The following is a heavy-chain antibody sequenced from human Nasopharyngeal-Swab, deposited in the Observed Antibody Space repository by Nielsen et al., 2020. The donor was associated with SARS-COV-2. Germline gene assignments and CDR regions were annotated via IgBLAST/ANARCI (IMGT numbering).Heavy chain of an antibody. Sequence: GGSLRLSCKGSGYSFTSYWIGWARQMPGKGLEWMGIIYPGDSDTRYSPSFQGQVTISADKSISTAYLQWSSLKASDTAMYYCARLRSSSWYDPGDFQHWGQGTLVTVSS. V-gene: IGHV5-51*01. D-gene: IGHD6-13*01. CDR1: GYSFTSYW. CDR3: ARLRSSSWYDPGDFQH. CDR2: IYPGDSDT. J-gene: IGHJ1*01.